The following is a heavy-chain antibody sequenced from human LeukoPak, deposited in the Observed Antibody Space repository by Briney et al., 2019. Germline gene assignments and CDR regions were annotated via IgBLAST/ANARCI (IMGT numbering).Heavy chain of an antibody. V-gene: IGHV3-7*01. Sequence: GGSLRLSCAASGFIIISYRMSWVRQAPGKGLEWVANIKQDGSEKYYVDSVKGRFTISRDNAKNSLYLQMSSLRAEDTAVYYCARDGGYSSTPFDYWGQGTLVTVSS. CDR1: GFIIISYR. CDR2: IKQDGSEK. CDR3: ARDGGYSSTPFDY. J-gene: IGHJ4*02. D-gene: IGHD6-19*01.